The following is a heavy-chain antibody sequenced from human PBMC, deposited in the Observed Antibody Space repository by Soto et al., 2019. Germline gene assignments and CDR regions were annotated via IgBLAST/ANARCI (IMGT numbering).Heavy chain of an antibody. Sequence: SETLSLTCAVYGGSFRGYHWSWIRQPPGKGLEWIGEINHSGSTNYNPSLKSRVIISLETSKNQFSLILTSVTAADTAVYYCARGLSSSATFYHYYGMDVWGQGTTVTVSS. V-gene: IGHV4-34*01. D-gene: IGHD6-6*01. CDR2: INHSGST. CDR3: ARGLSSSATFYHYYGMDV. CDR1: GGSFRGYH. J-gene: IGHJ6*02.